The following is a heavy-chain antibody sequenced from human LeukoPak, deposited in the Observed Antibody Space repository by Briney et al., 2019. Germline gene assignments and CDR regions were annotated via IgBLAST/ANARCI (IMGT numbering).Heavy chain of an antibody. CDR3: ARLFDFWSGSYWYFDL. V-gene: IGHV4-34*01. Sequence: PSETLSLTCDVYGGSFSGYYWSWIRQPPGKGLEWIGEFTRDGNTNYNPSLKSRVTISVDTSRNQFSLKVNSVTAADTAVYYCARLFDFWSGSYWYFDLWGRGTLVTVSS. CDR1: GGSFSGYY. CDR2: FTRDGNT. D-gene: IGHD3-3*01. J-gene: IGHJ2*01.